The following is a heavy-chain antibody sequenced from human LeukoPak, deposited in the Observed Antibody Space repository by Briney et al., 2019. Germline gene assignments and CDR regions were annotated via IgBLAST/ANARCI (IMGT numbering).Heavy chain of an antibody. V-gene: IGHV1-46*01. D-gene: IGHD2-8*01. J-gene: IGHJ4*02. CDR3: IREYEGGYFDY. CDR1: GYTFTDYY. CDR2: IYPSVDTT. Sequence: ASVKVSCKXSGYTFTDYYIHWVQQAPGQGLEWIGIIYPSVDTTDSAQKFKGRVTVTRDTSTSTVYMELRTLRSEDTAIYYCIREYEGGYFDYWGQGTLVTVSS.